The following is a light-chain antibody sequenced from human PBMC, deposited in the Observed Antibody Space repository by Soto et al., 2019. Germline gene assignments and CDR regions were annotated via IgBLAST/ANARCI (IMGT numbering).Light chain of an antibody. V-gene: IGKV1-5*03. CDR1: QTISSW. Sequence: DIQMTQSPSTLSGSVGDRVTITCRASQTISSWLAWYQQKPGKAPKLLIYKASTLKSGVPSRFSGSGSGTEFTLTISSLQPDDFETYYCHHYNSYSEAFGQGTKVEIK. CDR3: HHYNSYSEA. J-gene: IGKJ1*01. CDR2: KAS.